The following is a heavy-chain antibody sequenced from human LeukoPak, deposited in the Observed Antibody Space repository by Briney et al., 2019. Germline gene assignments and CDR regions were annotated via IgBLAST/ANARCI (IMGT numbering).Heavy chain of an antibody. CDR3: ARGPAAGIDTGHYDY. D-gene: IGHD6-13*01. V-gene: IGHV4-34*01. Sequence: PSETLSLTCAVYGGSFSGYYWSWIRQPPGKGLEWIGEINHSGSTNYNPSLKSRVTISVDTSKNQFSLKLTSVTAADTAVYYCARGPAAGIDTGHYDYWGQGTLVTVSS. CDR1: GGSFSGYY. CDR2: INHSGST. J-gene: IGHJ4*02.